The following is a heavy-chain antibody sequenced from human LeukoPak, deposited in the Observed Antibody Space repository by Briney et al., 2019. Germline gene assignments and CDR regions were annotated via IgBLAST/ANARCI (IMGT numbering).Heavy chain of an antibody. CDR1: GFTFRSSS. Sequence: GGSLRLSCTTSGFTFRSSSFNWVRQVPGKGLEWVASISSSGSYKYYADSVEGRFTISRDNAKDSLFLQMDSLRAEDTAVYYCARDIYYDSSGYYGSVYWGQGTLVTVSS. V-gene: IGHV3-21*01. J-gene: IGHJ4*02. CDR3: ARDIYYDSSGYYGSVY. CDR2: ISSSGSYK. D-gene: IGHD3-22*01.